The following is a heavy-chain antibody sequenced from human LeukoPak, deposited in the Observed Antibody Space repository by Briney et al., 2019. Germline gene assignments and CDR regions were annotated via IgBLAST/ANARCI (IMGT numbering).Heavy chain of an antibody. J-gene: IGHJ5*02. D-gene: IGHD3-22*01. CDR2: INPSGGST. Sequence: GASVKVSCKASGYTFTSYYIHWVRQAPGQGLEWIGLINPSGGSTNYAQKFQGRVTMTRDTSTSTVYMELSSLRSEDTAVYYCARQRFYYYDRSGHRRMFDPWGQGTLVTVSS. V-gene: IGHV1-46*01. CDR1: GYTFTSYY. CDR3: ARQRFYYYDRSGHRRMFDP.